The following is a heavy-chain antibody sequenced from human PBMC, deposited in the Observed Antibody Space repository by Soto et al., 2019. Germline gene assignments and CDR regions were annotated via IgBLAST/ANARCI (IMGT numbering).Heavy chain of an antibody. CDR3: VRGSFGYYGP. CDR2: IRNPGYGGTT. J-gene: IGHJ5*02. D-gene: IGHD3-3*01. CDR1: GFSFGDYA. Sequence: QPGGSLRLSCTTSGFSFGDYAMTWVRQAPGKGLEWVGFIRNPGYGGTTEYATSVKGRFIISRDDSMSSAYLQLNSLKVDDSAVYYCVRGSFGYYGPCGQGPLVTVYS. V-gene: IGHV3-49*04.